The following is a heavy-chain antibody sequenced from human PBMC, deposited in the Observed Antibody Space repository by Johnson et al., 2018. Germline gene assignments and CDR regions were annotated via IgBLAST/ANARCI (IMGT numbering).Heavy chain of an antibody. D-gene: IGHD1-26*01. V-gene: IGHV1-69*01. CDR1: GGTFSSYA. CDR3: ARDRGVGAPEYFQH. Sequence: QVQLVESGAEVKKPGSSVKVSCQASGGTFSSYAISWVRQAPGQGLEWMGGIIPIFGTANYAQKFQGRVTITADESTSTAYMELSNLRSEDRAVYYCARDRGVGAPEYFQHWGQGTLVTVSS. J-gene: IGHJ1*01. CDR2: IIPIFGTA.